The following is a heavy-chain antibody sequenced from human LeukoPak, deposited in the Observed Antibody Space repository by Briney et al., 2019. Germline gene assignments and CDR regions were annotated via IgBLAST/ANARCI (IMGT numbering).Heavy chain of an antibody. CDR3: ARGRGMATIGWFDP. J-gene: IGHJ5*02. D-gene: IGHD5-24*01. V-gene: IGHV1-8*01. Sequence: GSVKVSCKASGYTFTSYDINWVRQTTGQGLEWMGWMNPNSGNTGYAQKFQGRVTMTKNTSISTAYMEVSSLRSEDTAVYYCARGRGMATIGWFDPWGQGTLVTVSS. CDR1: GYTFTSYD. CDR2: MNPNSGNT.